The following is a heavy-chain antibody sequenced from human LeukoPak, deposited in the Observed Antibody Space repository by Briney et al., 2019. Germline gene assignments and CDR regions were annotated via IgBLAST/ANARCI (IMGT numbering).Heavy chain of an antibody. Sequence: GSLRLSCTASGFTFVDRAMMCVGRAPGGGVEGVGSIRSKAYGRTTEYAASVKGRFTISRDDSKNIAYLQMNSLKPGDTAVYYCARGPIQLWIHNGMDVWGQGTTVTVSS. D-gene: IGHD5-18*01. CDR3: ARGPIQLWIHNGMDV. J-gene: IGHJ6*02. V-gene: IGHV3-49*04. CDR2: IRSKAYGRTT. CDR1: GFTFVDRA.